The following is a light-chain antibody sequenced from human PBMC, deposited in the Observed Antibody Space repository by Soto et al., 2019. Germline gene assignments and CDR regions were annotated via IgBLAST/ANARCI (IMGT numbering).Light chain of an antibody. J-gene: IGLJ1*01. Sequence: QSALTQPASVSGSPGQSITISCTGTSSDVGGYNYVSWFQQHPGKAPKLMIYDVRNRPSGISNRFSGSKSGNTASLTISGLQAEDEADYYCNSYSRSSPHVFGTGTKLTVL. CDR2: DVR. CDR3: NSYSRSSPHV. V-gene: IGLV2-14*01. CDR1: SSDVGGYNY.